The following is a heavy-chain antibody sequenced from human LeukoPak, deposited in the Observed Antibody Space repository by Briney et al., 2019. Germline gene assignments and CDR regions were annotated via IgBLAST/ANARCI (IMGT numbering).Heavy chain of an antibody. CDR2: ISSSSSYI. Sequence: GGSLRLPCAASGFTFSSYSMNWVRQAPGKGLEWVSSISSSSSYIYYADSVKGRFTISRDNAKNSLYLQMNSLRAEDTAVYYCARGKSVAGTMVGYYYYGMDVWGQGTTVTVSS. D-gene: IGHD6-19*01. CDR1: GFTFSSYS. CDR3: ARGKSVAGTMVGYYYYGMDV. J-gene: IGHJ6*02. V-gene: IGHV3-21*01.